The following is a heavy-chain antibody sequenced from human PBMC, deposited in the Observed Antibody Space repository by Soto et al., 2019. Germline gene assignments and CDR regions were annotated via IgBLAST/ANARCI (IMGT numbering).Heavy chain of an antibody. D-gene: IGHD3-22*01. Sequence: GGSLRLSCAASGFTFSYYALHWVRRAPGKGLEWVSSISGIRDYIRYADSVKGRFTISRDNAKTSLYLQMNSLTAEDTAVYYCAREGCHNYNEYYFDYWGQGTLVTVSS. CDR2: ISGIRDYI. V-gene: IGHV3-21*06. CDR3: AREGCHNYNEYYFDY. J-gene: IGHJ4*02. CDR1: GFTFSYYA.